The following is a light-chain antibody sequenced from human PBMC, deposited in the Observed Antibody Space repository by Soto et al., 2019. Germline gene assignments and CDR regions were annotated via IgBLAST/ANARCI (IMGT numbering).Light chain of an antibody. Sequence: EIVMTQSPATLSVSPGERATLSCRASQSVSSNLAWYQQKPGQAPRLLIYGASTRATGIPARFSGSGSETEFTLTISSLQSEDFAVYYCQQYNNWPGTFGQGTKVEIK. CDR3: QQYNNWPGT. J-gene: IGKJ1*01. CDR2: GAS. V-gene: IGKV3-15*01. CDR1: QSVSSN.